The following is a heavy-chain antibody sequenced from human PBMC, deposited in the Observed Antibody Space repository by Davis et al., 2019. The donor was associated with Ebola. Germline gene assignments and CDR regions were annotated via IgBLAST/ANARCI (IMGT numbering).Heavy chain of an antibody. CDR3: ARGRDGTLVPAVTSFALDP. D-gene: IGHD2-15*01. J-gene: IGHJ5*02. Sequence: SVKVSCKASGVSFTSNGINWVRQAPGQGLEWMGRIIPILVTPHYAQKFQGRVTISADESANTVYLEVRSLRLEDTAVYYCARGRDGTLVPAVTSFALDPWGQGTLVTVSS. CDR2: IIPILVTP. CDR1: GVSFTSNG. V-gene: IGHV1-69*11.